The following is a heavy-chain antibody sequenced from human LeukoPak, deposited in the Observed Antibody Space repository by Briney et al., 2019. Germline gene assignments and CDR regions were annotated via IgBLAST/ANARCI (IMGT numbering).Heavy chain of an antibody. CDR2: INPNSGGT. D-gene: IGHD2-15*01. CDR1: GGTLSTYA. J-gene: IGHJ4*02. CDR3: ASGWQLLFDY. Sequence: ASVKVSCKASGGTLSTYAFTWVRQAPGQGLEWMGWINPNSGGTNYAQKFQGRVTMTRDTSISTAYMELSRLRSDDTAVYYCASGWQLLFDYWGQGTLVTVSS. V-gene: IGHV1-2*02.